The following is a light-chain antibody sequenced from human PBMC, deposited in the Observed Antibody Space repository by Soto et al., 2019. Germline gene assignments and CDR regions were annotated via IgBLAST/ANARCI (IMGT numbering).Light chain of an antibody. CDR2: EVT. V-gene: IGLV2-23*02. Sequence: QSALTQPASVSGSPGQSITISCTGTSSDVGNYNLVSWYQHHPGTAPKLMVYEVTKRPSGVSSRFSGSKSGNTASLTISGLLADDEADYYCCSAANRHCAVVFGGGTKLTVL. CDR1: SSDVGNYNL. CDR3: CSAANRHCAVV. J-gene: IGLJ2*01.